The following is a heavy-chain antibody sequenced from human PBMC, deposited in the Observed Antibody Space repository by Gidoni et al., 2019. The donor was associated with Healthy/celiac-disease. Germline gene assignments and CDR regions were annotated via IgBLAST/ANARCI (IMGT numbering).Heavy chain of an antibody. CDR1: GFTFSSYA. CDR3: ATNPVSSSWKYYFDY. CDR2: ISYDGSNK. V-gene: IGHV3-30-3*01. Sequence: QVQLVESGGGVVQPGRSLRLSCAASGFTFSSYAMHWVRQAPGKGLEWVAVISYDGSNKYYADSVKGRFTISRDNSKNTLYLQMNSLRAEDTAVYYCATNPVSSSWKYYFDYWGQGTLVTVSS. D-gene: IGHD6-13*01. J-gene: IGHJ4*02.